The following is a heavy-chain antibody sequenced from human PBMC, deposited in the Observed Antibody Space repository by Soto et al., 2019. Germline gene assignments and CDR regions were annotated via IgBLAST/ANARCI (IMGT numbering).Heavy chain of an antibody. Sequence: QVQLVESGGGVVQPGNSLRLSCAASGFIFSTYGLHWVRQAPGKGLEWVAGLWYDGSDQNYADSVNGRFTISRDNSKNPLYRHMNSLRAEDTAVYYCAREKAESLSALDVWGQGTTVTVSS. CDR2: LWYDGSDQ. J-gene: IGHJ6*02. CDR3: AREKAESLSALDV. V-gene: IGHV3-33*01. D-gene: IGHD3-10*01. CDR1: GFIFSTYG.